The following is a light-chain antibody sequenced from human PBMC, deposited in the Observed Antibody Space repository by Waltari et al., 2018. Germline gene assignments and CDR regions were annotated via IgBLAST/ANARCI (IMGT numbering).Light chain of an antibody. V-gene: IGKV1-17*01. CDR3: LQYDSAPLS. CDR2: GAS. Sequence: IQMTQSPSYLSASVGDRVTITCRASQAIGNYLNWYQQKPGTSPKRLIYGASGVQSGVPSRFSGSGSGTDFTLTISSLESEDFATYYCLQYDSAPLSFGGGTRVEIK. J-gene: IGKJ4*01. CDR1: QAIGNY.